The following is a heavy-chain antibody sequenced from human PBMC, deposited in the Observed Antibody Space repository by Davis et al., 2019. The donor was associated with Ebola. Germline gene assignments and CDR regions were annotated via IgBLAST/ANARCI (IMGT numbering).Heavy chain of an antibody. D-gene: IGHD2/OR15-2a*01. Sequence: GESLKISCATSGFTVNSNYMSWVRQAPGKGLEWVSTYGTSADTYYADSVKGRFTISRDNSKNTLYLQMNGLRVEDTAIYYCAKDNRNIWSEVWGQGTMVTVSS. J-gene: IGHJ3*01. CDR2: YGTSADT. V-gene: IGHV3-53*01. CDR1: GFTVNSNY. CDR3: AKDNRNIWSEV.